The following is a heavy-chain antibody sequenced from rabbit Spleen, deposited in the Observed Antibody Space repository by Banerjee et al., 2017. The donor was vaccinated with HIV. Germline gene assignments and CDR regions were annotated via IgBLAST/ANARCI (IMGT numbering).Heavy chain of an antibody. CDR2: IDPVFGST. J-gene: IGHJ4*01. V-gene: IGHV1S7*01. CDR3: ARGPPYAGYAGYGYVYLNL. D-gene: IGHD6-1*01. Sequence: QLQESGGGLVQPGGSLKLSCKASGFDFSNYYMSWVRQAPGQGLEWIGYIDPVFGSTYSASWVNGRFTISTHNAQNTLFLQLNSLTAADTATYFCARGPPYAGYAGYGYVYLNLWGPGTLVTVS. CDR1: GFDFSNYY.